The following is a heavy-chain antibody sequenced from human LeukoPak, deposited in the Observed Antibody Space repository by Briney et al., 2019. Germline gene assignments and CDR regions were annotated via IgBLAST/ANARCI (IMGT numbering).Heavy chain of an antibody. CDR3: ARDQRAAGAVRPDWYYYGLDV. D-gene: IGHD6-13*01. CDR2: ISAYNGNT. J-gene: IGHJ6*02. Sequence: ASVKVSRKASGYLFSSFGINWVRQAPGQGLEWMGWISAYNGNTNNAQEFQGRITLTTDTGTSTAYMELRSLTSGDTATYYCARDQRAAGAVRPDWYYYGLDVWGQGTAVVVSS. CDR1: GYLFSSFG. V-gene: IGHV1-18*01.